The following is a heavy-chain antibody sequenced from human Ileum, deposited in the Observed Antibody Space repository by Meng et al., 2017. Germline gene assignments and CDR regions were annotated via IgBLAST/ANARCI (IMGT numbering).Heavy chain of an antibody. V-gene: IGHV4-4*02. CDR1: GGSISSSFY. CDR3: VRHGGKYFDS. J-gene: IGHJ4*02. CDR2: IYLAGSP. Sequence: VQLRESGPGLGGHSGTLSLTCTVSGGSISSSFYWSWVRQSPGKGLEWIGQIYLAGSPNYNPSLESRVTISVDKSKNQFSLRLTSVTAADTAIFYCVRHGGKYFDSWGQGTLVTVSS. D-gene: IGHD2-15*01.